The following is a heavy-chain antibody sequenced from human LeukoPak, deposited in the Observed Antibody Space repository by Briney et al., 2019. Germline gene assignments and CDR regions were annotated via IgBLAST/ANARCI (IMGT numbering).Heavy chain of an antibody. CDR3: ARGGFREFDS. CDR2: IYYTGKT. J-gene: IGHJ4*02. Sequence: PSETLSLTCTVSGDSVSNGNYYWSWLRQPPGKALEWIGYIYYTGKTYYNPSLEGRVTILVDTSRNHFSVKLSSVTAADTAVYYCARGGFREFDSWGQGTLVIVSS. V-gene: IGHV4-61*03. D-gene: IGHD3-10*01. CDR1: GDSVSNGNYY.